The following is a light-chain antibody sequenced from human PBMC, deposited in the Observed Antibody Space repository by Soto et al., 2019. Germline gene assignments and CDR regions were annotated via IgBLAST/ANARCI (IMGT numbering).Light chain of an antibody. V-gene: IGKV3-15*01. CDR2: GAS. CDR3: QQYDNCPQT. CDR1: QSVSSD. Sequence: EIVMTQSPATLTVSPVERATLSCRASQSVSSDLAWYQHKPGQALRLLIYGASTRDTGIPARFSGRGSGTEFTITISSLQSVDFAVYYCQQYDNCPQTFGQGTKVDIK. J-gene: IGKJ1*01.